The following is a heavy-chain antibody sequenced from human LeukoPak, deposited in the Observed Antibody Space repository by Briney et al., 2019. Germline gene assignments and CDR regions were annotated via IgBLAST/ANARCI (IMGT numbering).Heavy chain of an antibody. CDR1: GFTIKSYW. CDR3: ARERSGYHHVFDY. J-gene: IGHJ4*02. Sequence: PGGSLRLSCAASGFTIKSYWMTWARQAPGKGLDWVANIQQEGSEKYYVDSVKGRFTISRDNAKNSLYLQMNSLRAEDTAVYYCARERSGYHHVFDYWGQGILVTVSS. CDR2: IQQEGSEK. D-gene: IGHD3-22*01. V-gene: IGHV3-7*01.